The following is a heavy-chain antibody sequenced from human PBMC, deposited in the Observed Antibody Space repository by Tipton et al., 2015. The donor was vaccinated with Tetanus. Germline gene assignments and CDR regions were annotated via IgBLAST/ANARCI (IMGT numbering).Heavy chain of an antibody. CDR1: GYSFTGHW. D-gene: IGHD3-3*01. Sequence: QSGPEVKKPGESLKISCKGSGYSFTGHWIARVRHMPGKGLEWMGSIYPGDSATRYSPSFQGQVTISADKSISTAYLQWSSLKASDTAMYYCASPQIFGVVDAFDIWGQGTMVTVSS. J-gene: IGHJ3*02. CDR2: IYPGDSAT. CDR3: ASPQIFGVVDAFDI. V-gene: IGHV5-51*01.